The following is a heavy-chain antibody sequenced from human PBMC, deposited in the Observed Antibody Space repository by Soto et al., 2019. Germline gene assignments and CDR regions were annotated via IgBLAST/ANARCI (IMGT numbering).Heavy chain of an antibody. V-gene: IGHV3-33*01. CDR2: IWYDGSNK. D-gene: IGHD6-6*01. Sequence: GGSLRLSCAASGFTFSSYGMHWVRQAPGKGLEWVAVIWYDGSNKYYADSVKGRFTISRDNSKNTLYLQMNSLRAEDTAVYYCARDRGGQLVWGWFDPWGQGTLVTVSS. CDR1: GFTFSSYG. J-gene: IGHJ5*02. CDR3: ARDRGGQLVWGWFDP.